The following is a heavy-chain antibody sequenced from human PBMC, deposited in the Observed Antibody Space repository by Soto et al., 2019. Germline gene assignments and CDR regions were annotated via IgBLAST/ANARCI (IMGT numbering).Heavy chain of an antibody. CDR2: ISSNTRYT. Sequence: QVQLVESGGGLVEPGGSLRLSCAASGFTLSDYYMSWIRQAPGKGLEWVSYISSNTRYTNYADSVKGRFTISKDNAKKSLYPQMRNLRVDATAVYYCARQKLYGSGTGAAYGVDVWGQGTTVTVSS. V-gene: IGHV3-11*05. J-gene: IGHJ6*02. CDR1: GFTLSDYY. CDR3: ARQKLYGSGTGAAYGVDV. D-gene: IGHD3-10*01.